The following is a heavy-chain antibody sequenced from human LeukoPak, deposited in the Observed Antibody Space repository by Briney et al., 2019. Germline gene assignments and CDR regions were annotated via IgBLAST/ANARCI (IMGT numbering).Heavy chain of an antibody. Sequence: QPGGSLRLSCAASGFTFSSYAMHWVRQAPGKGLEWVAVISYDGSNKYYADSVKGRFTISRDNSKNTLYLQMNSLRAEDTAVYYCAKDRGGYCSGGSCYSEERGMDVWGQGTTVTVSS. CDR2: ISYDGSNK. V-gene: IGHV3-30*04. J-gene: IGHJ6*02. D-gene: IGHD2-15*01. CDR1: GFTFSSYA. CDR3: AKDRGGYCSGGSCYSEERGMDV.